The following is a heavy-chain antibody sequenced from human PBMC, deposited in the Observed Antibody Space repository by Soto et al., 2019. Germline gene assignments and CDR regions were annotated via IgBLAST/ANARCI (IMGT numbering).Heavy chain of an antibody. CDR3: AKARFLEWLGIDY. J-gene: IGHJ4*02. V-gene: IGHV3-9*01. CDR2: ISWNSGSI. D-gene: IGHD3-3*01. CDR1: GFTFDDYA. Sequence: EVQLVESGGGLVQPGRSLRLSCAASGFTFDDYAMHWVRQAPGKGLEWVSGISWNSGSIGYADSVKGRFTISRDNAKNSLYLQKNSLRAEDTALYYCAKARFLEWLGIDYWGQGTLVTVSS.